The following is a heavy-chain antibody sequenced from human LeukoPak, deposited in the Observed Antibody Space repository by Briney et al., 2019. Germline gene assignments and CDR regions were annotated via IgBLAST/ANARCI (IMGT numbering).Heavy chain of an antibody. Sequence: GESLKISCKGSGYSFTSYWIGWVRQMPGKGLEWMGIIYPGDSDTRYSPSFQGQVTISADKSISTAYLQWSSLKASDTAMYYCARSLYSSSSEGAYYYYYMDVWGKGTTVTVSS. CDR2: IYPGDSDT. CDR3: ARSLYSSSSEGAYYYYYMDV. D-gene: IGHD6-6*01. J-gene: IGHJ6*03. V-gene: IGHV5-51*01. CDR1: GYSFTSYW.